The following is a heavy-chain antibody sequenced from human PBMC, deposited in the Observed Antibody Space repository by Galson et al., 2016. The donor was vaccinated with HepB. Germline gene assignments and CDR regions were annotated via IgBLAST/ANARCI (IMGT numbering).Heavy chain of an antibody. CDR2: IYLGNSDT. CDR3: TRLACSGETCFRSYVDS. V-gene: IGHV5-51*01. J-gene: IGHJ4*02. D-gene: IGHD2-15*01. CDR1: GYTSTTYW. Sequence: QSGAEVKKPGESLRISCSGSGYTSTTYWIGWVRQMPGKGLEWMGIIYLGNSDTRYSPSFQRQVTISADRSMSTAFLQWSSLKASDTAMYYCTRLACSGETCFRSYVDSGGQGTLVTVSS.